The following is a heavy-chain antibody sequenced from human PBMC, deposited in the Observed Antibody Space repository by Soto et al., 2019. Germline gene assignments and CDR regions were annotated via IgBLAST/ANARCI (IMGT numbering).Heavy chain of an antibody. Sequence: QVQLVDSGGCVVRPGRSLRLTCAASGFTFRNYCMHWVRQAPGKGLGWVAVISHDGSDKYYADSMKGRFIISRDNSENTLFLNMNSLKPEDTAVYYCAKENQHLFHDYWGQGTLVTVSS. CDR2: ISHDGSDK. J-gene: IGHJ4*02. D-gene: IGHD6-13*01. V-gene: IGHV3-30*18. CDR3: AKENQHLFHDY. CDR1: GFTFRNYC.